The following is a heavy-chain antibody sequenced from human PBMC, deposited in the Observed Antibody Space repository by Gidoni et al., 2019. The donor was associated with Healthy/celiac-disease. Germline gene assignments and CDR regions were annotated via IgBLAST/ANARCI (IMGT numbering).Heavy chain of an antibody. V-gene: IGHV4-38-2*02. J-gene: IGHJ4*02. CDR1: GYSLSSGYY. D-gene: IGHD3-22*01. Sequence: QVQLQESGPGRVKPSETMLLTCAVSGYSLSSGYYWGWIRPPPGKGLEWIGSIYHSGSTYYNPSLKSRVTMSVDTSKNQFSLKLSSVTAADTAVYYCAREIYYDSSGPDYWGQGTLVTVSS. CDR3: AREIYYDSSGPDY. CDR2: IYHSGST.